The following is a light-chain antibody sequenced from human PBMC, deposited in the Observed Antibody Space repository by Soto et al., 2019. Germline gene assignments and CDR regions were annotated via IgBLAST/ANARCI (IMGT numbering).Light chain of an antibody. CDR2: RAN. CDR3: QQYNDWPPKIT. Sequence: EIVMTQSPATLSVSPGERATLSCRASQSVSSKLAWYQQKPGQAPRLLIYRANTRATGISARFMGSGSGTEFTLTIGSLQSEDFAVYYCQQYNDWPPKITFGQGTRLEI. CDR1: QSVSSK. J-gene: IGKJ5*01. V-gene: IGKV3-15*01.